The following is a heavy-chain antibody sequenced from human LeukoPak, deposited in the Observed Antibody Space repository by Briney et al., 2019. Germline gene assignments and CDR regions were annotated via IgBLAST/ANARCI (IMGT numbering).Heavy chain of an antibody. J-gene: IGHJ5*02. CDR3: ARLGGGIAAAGGSWFDP. V-gene: IGHV5-51*01. D-gene: IGHD6-13*01. CDR2: IYPDDSDT. CDR1: GYRFTNCW. Sequence: GESLKISCKASGYRFTNCWIGWVRQMPGKGLEWMGVIYPDDSDTTYSPSFQGQVTISADKSISTAYLQWSSLKASDTAMYYCARLGGGIAAAGGSWFDPWGQGTLVTVSS.